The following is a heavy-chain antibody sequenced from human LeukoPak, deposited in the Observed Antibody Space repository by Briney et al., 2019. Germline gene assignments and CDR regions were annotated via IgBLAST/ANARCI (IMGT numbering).Heavy chain of an antibody. CDR3: ARWSCSSTSCYYDY. Sequence: SETLSLTCAVYGGSFSGYYWSWIRQPPGKGLEWIGEINHSGSTNYNPSLKSRVTISVDTSKNQFSLKLSSVTAADTAVHYCARWSCSSTSCYYDYWGQGTLVTVSS. D-gene: IGHD2-2*01. J-gene: IGHJ4*02. V-gene: IGHV4-34*01. CDR2: INHSGST. CDR1: GGSFSGYY.